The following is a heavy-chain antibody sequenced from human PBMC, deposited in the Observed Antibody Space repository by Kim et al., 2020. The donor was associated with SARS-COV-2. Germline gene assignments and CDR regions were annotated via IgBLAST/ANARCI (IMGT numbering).Heavy chain of an antibody. Sequence: GGSLRPSCAASGFTFSRHEMNWVRQAPGKRLEWVSYITENGRTIYYADSVKGRFTISRDNAKSSLYLQMNSLRAEYTAVYYCARGKSVDAYWGQGTLVTV. J-gene: IGHJ4*02. CDR1: GFTFSRHE. CDR3: ARGKSVDAY. D-gene: IGHD2-8*01. V-gene: IGHV3-48*03. CDR2: ITENGRTI.